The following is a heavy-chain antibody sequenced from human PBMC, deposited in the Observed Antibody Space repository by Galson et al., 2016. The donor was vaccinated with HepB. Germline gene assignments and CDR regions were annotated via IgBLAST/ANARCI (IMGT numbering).Heavy chain of an antibody. D-gene: IGHD2-21*02. CDR1: GFTFSDYD. CDR3: AREEFGHYYFFDN. Sequence: SLRLSCAASGFTFSDYDMHWVRQAPGKGLEWVALIWSDGSHQYYGDSVKGRLTVSRDNSNEMLYLHMNSLRAEDTALYYWAREEFGHYYFFDNWGHGTLVIVSS. V-gene: IGHV3-33*01. J-gene: IGHJ4*01. CDR2: IWSDGSHQ.